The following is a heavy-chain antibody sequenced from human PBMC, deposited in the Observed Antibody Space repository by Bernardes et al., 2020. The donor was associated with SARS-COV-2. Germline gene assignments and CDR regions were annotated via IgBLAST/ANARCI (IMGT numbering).Heavy chain of an antibody. CDR3: AKERRYNSAWYPIQFDY. J-gene: IGHJ4*02. V-gene: IGHV3-23*01. CDR2: ITGSDDTT. Sequence: GGSLRLSCAASGFTFSSYAMTWVRQAPGKGLEWVSAITGSDDTTYYADSLKGRFTISRDNSKNTLYLHMNSLRAEDMAVYYCAKERRYNSAWYPIQFDYWGQGTLVTVSS. D-gene: IGHD6-19*01. CDR1: GFTFSSYA.